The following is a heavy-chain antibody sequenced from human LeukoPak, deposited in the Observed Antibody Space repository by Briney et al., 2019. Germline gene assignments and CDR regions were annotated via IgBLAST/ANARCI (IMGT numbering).Heavy chain of an antibody. CDR3: ARGSQSPYCSSTSCYCDY. D-gene: IGHD2-2*01. CDR1: GYTFTSYD. CDR2: ISGYNGNT. Sequence: ASVKVSCKASGYTFTSYDINWVRQAPGQGLEWMGWISGYNGNTNYAQKLQGRVTMTTDTSTSTASMELRSLRSDDTAVYYCARGSQSPYCSSTSCYCDYWGQGTLVTVSS. J-gene: IGHJ4*02. V-gene: IGHV1-18*01.